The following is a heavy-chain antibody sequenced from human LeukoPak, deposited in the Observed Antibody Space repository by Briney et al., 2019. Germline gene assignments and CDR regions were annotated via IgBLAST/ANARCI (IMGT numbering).Heavy chain of an antibody. V-gene: IGHV4-39*07. Sequence: PSETLSLTCSVSGGSIRSLGYSWGWIRQPPGKGLEWIASMYYTGTTYYNPSLKSRVTMSVDTSKDQFSLNLTSVTAADTAVFYCARSVSAYAGRGWFDPWGQGTLVTVSS. D-gene: IGHD5-12*01. CDR2: MYYTGTT. J-gene: IGHJ5*02. CDR3: ARSVSAYAGRGWFDP. CDR1: GGSIRSLGYS.